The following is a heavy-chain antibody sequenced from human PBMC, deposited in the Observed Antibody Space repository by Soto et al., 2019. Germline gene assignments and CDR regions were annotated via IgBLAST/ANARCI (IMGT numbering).Heavy chain of an antibody. CDR3: ARSKSLTTGHYYYYIDV. CDR2: ISYGGNDK. CDR1: GFSFSAYG. J-gene: IGHJ6*03. Sequence: QVQLVESGGGVVRPGRSLRLSCVASGFSFSAYGMHWVRLAPGKGLQLVAVISYGGNDKYYADSVKGQFTISREDSKNTLLLQMNRRRRDDTANYCCARSKSLTTGHYYYYIDVWGKGTTVTVSS. V-gene: IGHV3-30*03. D-gene: IGHD4-17*01.